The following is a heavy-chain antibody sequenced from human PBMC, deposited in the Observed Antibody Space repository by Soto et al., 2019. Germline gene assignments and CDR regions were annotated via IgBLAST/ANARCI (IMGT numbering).Heavy chain of an antibody. CDR3: AEDIATKVTQMGFDF. CDR1: GFTFSSYG. CDR2: ISYDGTNK. J-gene: IGHJ4*02. V-gene: IGHV3-30*18. D-gene: IGHD6-13*01. Sequence: GGSLRLSCAASGFTFSSYGMHWVRQAPGKGLEWVAVISYDGTNKYYADSVKGRFTISRDNSKNTLYLQMNSLRNEDTAVFYCAEDIATKVTQMGFDFWGQGPLVPVSP.